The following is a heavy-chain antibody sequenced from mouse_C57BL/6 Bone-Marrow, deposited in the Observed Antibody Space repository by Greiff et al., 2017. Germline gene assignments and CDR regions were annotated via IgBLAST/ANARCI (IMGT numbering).Heavy chain of an antibody. J-gene: IGHJ3*01. D-gene: IGHD1-1*01. CDR3: QILYYCGSRFAY. CDR2: INPYNGGT. CDR1: GYTFTDYY. V-gene: IGHV1-19*01. Sequence: VQLKQSGPVLVKPGASVKMSCKASGYTFTDYYMNWVKQSHGKSLEWSGVINPYNGGTSYNQKFKGKATLTVDTSSSTAYMELNSLTSEDSAVYYCQILYYCGSRFAYWGQGTLVTVSA.